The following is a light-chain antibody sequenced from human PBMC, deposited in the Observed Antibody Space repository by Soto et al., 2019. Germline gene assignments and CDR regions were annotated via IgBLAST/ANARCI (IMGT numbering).Light chain of an antibody. CDR1: QSVSSN. CDR3: QQYNNWPPIT. V-gene: IGKV3-15*01. J-gene: IGKJ5*01. Sequence: IVMTQCPATLSVSPGVKATLSRRASQSVSSNLAWYQQKPGQAPRLLIYGASTRATGIPARFSGSGSGTEFTLTISSLQSEDFAVYYCQQYNNWPPITFGQGTRLEI. CDR2: GAS.